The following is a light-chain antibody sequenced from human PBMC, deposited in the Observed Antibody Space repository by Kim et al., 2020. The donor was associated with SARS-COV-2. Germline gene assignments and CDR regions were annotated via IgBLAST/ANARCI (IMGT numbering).Light chain of an antibody. Sequence: PASISGKSSQSLLHTNGYKYLDCYLQKPGQSQKLLIYLGSNRASGVPDRLSGSGSGTDFTLTINRVEADDVGVYYCMQVLQSPYTFGQGTKLEI. V-gene: IGKV2-28*01. CDR2: LGS. J-gene: IGKJ2*01. CDR3: MQVLQSPYT. CDR1: QSLLHTNGYKY.